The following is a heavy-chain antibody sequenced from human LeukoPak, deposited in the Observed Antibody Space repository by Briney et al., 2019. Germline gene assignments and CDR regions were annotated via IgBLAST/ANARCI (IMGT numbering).Heavy chain of an antibody. CDR1: DYSITNSW. V-gene: IGHV4-4*02. Sequence: NSSGTLSLTCAVSDYSITNSWWSWVRQSPGMRLEWIGQIFHRGIPNYNPSLKSRVTISVDTSENQFSLKLSSVTAADTAVYYCATGTIWFGEFTRWGQGTLVTVSS. CDR2: IFHRGIP. CDR3: ATGTIWFGEFTR. J-gene: IGHJ4*02. D-gene: IGHD3-10*01.